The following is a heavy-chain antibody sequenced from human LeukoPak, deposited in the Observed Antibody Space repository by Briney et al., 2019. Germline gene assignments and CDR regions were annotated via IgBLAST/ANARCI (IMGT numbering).Heavy chain of an antibody. CDR3: ARVNYDSSGYYYDGLDV. V-gene: IGHV1-3*01. J-gene: IGHJ6*02. Sequence: ASVKVSCKASGYTFTSYAMHWVRQAPGQRLEWMGWINAGNGNTKYSQKFQGRVTITRDTSASTAYMELSSLRSEDTAIYYCARVNYDSSGYYYDGLDVWGQGTTVTVSS. D-gene: IGHD3-22*01. CDR2: INAGNGNT. CDR1: GYTFTSYA.